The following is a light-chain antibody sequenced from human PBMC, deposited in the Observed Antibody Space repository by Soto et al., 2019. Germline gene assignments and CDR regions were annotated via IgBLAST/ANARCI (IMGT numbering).Light chain of an antibody. CDR2: DAS. CDR3: QQYGSSPPLS. CDR1: QSVSSN. V-gene: IGKV3-15*01. J-gene: IGKJ4*01. Sequence: EIVMTQSPATLSVSPGESATRSCRASQSVSSNLAWHQQKPGQAPRILMYDASTRATGISARFSGSGSGTEFTLTISSLQSEDFAVYYCQQYGSSPPLSFGGGTKVDNK.